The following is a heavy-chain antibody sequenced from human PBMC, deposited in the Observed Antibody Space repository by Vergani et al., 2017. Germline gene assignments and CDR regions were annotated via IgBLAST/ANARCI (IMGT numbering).Heavy chain of an antibody. CDR3: AKDMLSTTTLYAFDI. D-gene: IGHD4-17*01. Sequence: VQLVESGGVVVQPGGSLRLSCAASGFTFDDYTMHWVRQAPGKGLEWVSLISWDGGSTYYADSVKGRFTISRDNSKNSLYLQMNRLRTEDTALYYCAKDMLSTTTLYAFDIWGQGTMVTVSS. CDR2: ISWDGGST. V-gene: IGHV3-43*01. J-gene: IGHJ3*02. CDR1: GFTFDDYT.